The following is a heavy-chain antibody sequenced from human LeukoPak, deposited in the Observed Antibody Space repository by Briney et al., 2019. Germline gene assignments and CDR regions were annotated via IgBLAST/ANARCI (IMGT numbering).Heavy chain of an antibody. CDR2: ISSSSSYI. CDR1: GFTFSSYS. V-gene: IGHV3-21*01. D-gene: IGHD6-6*01. J-gene: IGHJ1*01. Sequence: GGSLRLSCAASGFTFSSYSMNWVRQAPGMGLEWVSSISSSSSYIYYADSVKGRFTISRDNAKNSLYLQMNSLRAEDTAVYYCARDRVLGFQHWGQGTLVTVSS. CDR3: ARDRVLGFQH.